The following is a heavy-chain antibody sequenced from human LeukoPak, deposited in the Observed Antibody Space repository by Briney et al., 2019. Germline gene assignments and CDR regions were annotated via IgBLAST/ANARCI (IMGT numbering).Heavy chain of an antibody. CDR3: TSRGFGELQKSYNY. CDR1: GFTFSGSA. Sequence: GGSLKRSCSASGFTFSGSAMHWVRQASGKGLEWVGRIRSKANSYATEYAASVKGRFTISRDDSKNTAYLQMNSLKTEDTAVYYCTSRGFGELQKSYNYWGQGTLVTVSS. D-gene: IGHD3-10*01. V-gene: IGHV3-73*01. CDR2: IRSKANSYAT. J-gene: IGHJ4*02.